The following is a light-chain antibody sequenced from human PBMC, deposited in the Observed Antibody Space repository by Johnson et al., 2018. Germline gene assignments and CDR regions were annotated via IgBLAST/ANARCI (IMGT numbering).Light chain of an antibody. J-gene: IGLJ1*01. CDR1: SSNIGNNY. CDR2: ENN. V-gene: IGLV1-51*02. Sequence: QSVLTQPPSVSAAPEQKVTISCSGSSSNIGNNYVSWYQQLPGTAPKLLIYENNKRPSGIPDRFSGSKSGTSATLGITGLQTGDEADYYCGTWDSSLSAGNVFGTGTKVTAL. CDR3: GTWDSSLSAGNV.